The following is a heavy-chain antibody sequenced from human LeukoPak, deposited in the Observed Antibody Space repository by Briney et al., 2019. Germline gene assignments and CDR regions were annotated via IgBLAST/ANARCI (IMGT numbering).Heavy chain of an antibody. D-gene: IGHD3-10*01. CDR2: INHSGST. CDR3: ARTLFGVRYYYYYMDV. V-gene: IGHV4-34*01. CDR1: GGSFSGYY. Sequence: SETLSLTCAVYGGSFSGYYWSWIRQPPGKGLEWIGEINHSGSTNYNPSLKSRVTISVDTSKNQFSLKLSSVTAADTAVYYCARTLFGVRYYYYYMDVWGKGTTVTVS. J-gene: IGHJ6*03.